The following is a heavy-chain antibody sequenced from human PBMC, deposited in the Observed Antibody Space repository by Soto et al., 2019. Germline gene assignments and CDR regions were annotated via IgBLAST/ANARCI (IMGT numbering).Heavy chain of an antibody. J-gene: IGHJ5*02. CDR3: AKDQRSIVGATSGWFDP. D-gene: IGHD1-26*01. V-gene: IGHV3-30*18. CDR2: ISYDGSNK. CDR1: GFTFSSYG. Sequence: GGSLRLSCAASGFTFSSYGMHWVRQAPGKGLEWVAVISYDGSNKYYADSVKGRFTISRDNSKNTLYLQMNSLRAEDTAVYYCAKDQRSIVGATSGWFDPWGQGTLVTVSS.